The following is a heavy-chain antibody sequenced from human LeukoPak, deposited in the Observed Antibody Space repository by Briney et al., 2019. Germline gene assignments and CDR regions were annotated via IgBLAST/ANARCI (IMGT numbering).Heavy chain of an antibody. CDR3: ARDLRSSGYYAFDY. Sequence: GGSLRLSCAASGFTFSNYEMNWVRQAPGKGLEWVSFISSSSSYIYYADSVKGRFTIPRDNAKNSLYLQMNSLRAEDTAVYYCARDLRSSGYYAFDYWGQGTLVTVSS. CDR2: ISSSSSYI. J-gene: IGHJ4*02. D-gene: IGHD3-22*01. CDR1: GFTFSNYE. V-gene: IGHV3-21*01.